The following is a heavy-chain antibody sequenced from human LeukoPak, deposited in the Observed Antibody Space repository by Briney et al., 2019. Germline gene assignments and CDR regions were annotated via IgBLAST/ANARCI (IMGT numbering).Heavy chain of an antibody. J-gene: IGHJ4*02. D-gene: IGHD5-18*01. CDR3: ARVAILTAITALDY. CDR2: ISSSSSYI. Sequence: GGSLRLSCAASGFTFSSYSMNWVRQAPGKGLEWVSSISSSSSYIYYADSVKGRFTISRDNAKNSLYLQMNSLRAEDTAVYYCARVAILTAITALDYWGQGTLVTVSS. V-gene: IGHV3-21*01. CDR1: GFTFSSYS.